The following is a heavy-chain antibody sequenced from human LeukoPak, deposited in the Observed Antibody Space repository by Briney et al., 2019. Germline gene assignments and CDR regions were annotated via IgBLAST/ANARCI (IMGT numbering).Heavy chain of an antibody. CDR1: GDSVSSNSAA. D-gene: IGHD1-26*01. CDR2: TYYRSKWYN. V-gene: IGHV6-1*01. CDR3: AKQVGATPYFDY. J-gene: IGHJ4*02. Sequence: SQTLSLTCAISGDSVSSNSAAWNWIRQSPSRGLEWRGRTYYRSKWYNDYAVSVKSRITINPDTSKNQFSLQLNSVTPEDTAVYYCAKQVGATPYFDYWGQGTLVTVSS.